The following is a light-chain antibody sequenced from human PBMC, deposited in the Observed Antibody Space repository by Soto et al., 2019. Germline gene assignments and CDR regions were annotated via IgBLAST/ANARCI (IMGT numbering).Light chain of an antibody. CDR2: DAS. Sequence: AIQLTQSPSSLSASVGDRVTLTCRASQGISSALAWYQQKPGKAPKVLIYDASSLESGVPSRFSGSGSGTDFTLTISSLQPEDFATYYCQQFNNYPWTFGQGTKVEIK. J-gene: IGKJ1*01. CDR1: QGISSA. V-gene: IGKV1D-13*01. CDR3: QQFNNYPWT.